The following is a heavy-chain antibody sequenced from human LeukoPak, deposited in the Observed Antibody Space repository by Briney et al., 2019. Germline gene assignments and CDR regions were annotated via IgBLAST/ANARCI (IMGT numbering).Heavy chain of an antibody. CDR2: IHHSGST. CDR3: ARGGDYRFDY. D-gene: IGHD4-17*01. J-gene: IGHJ4*02. Sequence: SEILSLTCSVEGASLSGHYWGWIRQPPGKGLGWIGEIHHSGSTNYNPSLKSRVTLSVDKSKNQLSLRLTSVTAADTAVYYCARGGDYRFDYWGQGTLVTVSS. CDR1: GASLSGHY. V-gene: IGHV4-34*01.